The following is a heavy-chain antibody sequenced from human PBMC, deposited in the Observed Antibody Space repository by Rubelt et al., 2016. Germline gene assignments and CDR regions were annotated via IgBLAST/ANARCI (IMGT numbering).Heavy chain of an antibody. J-gene: IGHJ4*02. V-gene: IGHV5-10-1*01. CDR3: ARLSSYYLDY. Sequence: EVQLVQSGAEVKQPGESLRISCKGSGYSFTSYWINWVRQMPGQDLEWMGMNATGGYYNDYNPSFPGHVPISAEKSISTAYLQWSSLKASETAMYYCARLSSYYLDYWGQGTLVTVSS. CDR1: GYSFTSYW. D-gene: IGHD2-15*01. CDR2: NATGGYYN.